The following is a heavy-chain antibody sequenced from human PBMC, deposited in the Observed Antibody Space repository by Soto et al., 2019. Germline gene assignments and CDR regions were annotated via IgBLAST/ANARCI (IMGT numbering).Heavy chain of an antibody. J-gene: IGHJ4*02. CDR3: ARELQGLYYFDY. V-gene: IGHV1-3*01. CDR1: EYTFTSYT. CDR2: INGGNGNT. D-gene: IGHD4-4*01. Sequence: QVQVLQSGAEVKKPGASVKVSCKASEYTFTSYTMHWVRQAPGQRLEWMGWINGGNGNTKYSQKFKGRGTITRDTSASTAYMELSSLRSDDKAVYYCARELQGLYYFDYWGQGTLVTVSS.